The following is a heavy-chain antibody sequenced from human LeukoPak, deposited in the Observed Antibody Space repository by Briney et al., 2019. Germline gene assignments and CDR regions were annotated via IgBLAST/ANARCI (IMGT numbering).Heavy chain of an antibody. CDR3: ARSPEWDLRSYYFDY. J-gene: IGHJ4*02. Sequence: SETLSLTCTVSGGSISSYYWSWIRQPPGKGLEWIGYIYDSGSTNYNPSLKSRVTISVDTSKNQFSLKLSSVTAADTAVYYCARSPEWDLRSYYFDYWGQGTLVTVSS. CDR2: IYDSGST. V-gene: IGHV4-59*12. CDR1: GGSISSYY. D-gene: IGHD1-26*01.